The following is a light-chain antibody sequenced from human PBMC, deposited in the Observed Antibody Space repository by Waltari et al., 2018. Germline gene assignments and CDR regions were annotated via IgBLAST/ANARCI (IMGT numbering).Light chain of an antibody. CDR1: NSDLGSYNL. Sequence: QSALTRPASVSGSPGQSITISCTGTNSDLGSYNLVSWYQQHPGKAPKFMIYEVSKRPSGVSNRFSGSKSGNTASLTISEIQAEDEADYYCCSYTGGGTFVFGTGTKVTVL. CDR2: EVS. J-gene: IGLJ1*01. CDR3: CSYTGGGTFV. V-gene: IGLV2-23*02.